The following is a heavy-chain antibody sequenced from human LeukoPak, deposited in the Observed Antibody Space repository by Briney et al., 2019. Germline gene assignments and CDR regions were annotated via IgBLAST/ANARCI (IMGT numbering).Heavy chain of an antibody. CDR2: ISGSGGST. CDR3: AKDETISGVNYFYY. J-gene: IGHJ4*02. D-gene: IGHD3-3*01. Sequence: GALRLSCAASGFTFSSYGMSWVRQAPGKGLEWVSAISGSGGSTYYADSVKGRFTISRDNSKNTLYLQMNSLRAEDTAVYFCAKDETISGVNYFYYWGQGTLVTVSS. CDR1: GFTFSSYG. V-gene: IGHV3-23*01.